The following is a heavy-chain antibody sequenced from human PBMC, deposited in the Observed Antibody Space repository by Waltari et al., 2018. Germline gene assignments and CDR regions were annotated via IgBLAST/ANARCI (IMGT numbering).Heavy chain of an antibody. CDR1: GYTFTSYA. CDR3: ARWGFGCTGGVCPWNYYYYYGMDV. J-gene: IGHJ6*02. CDR2: INTNTGNP. D-gene: IGHD2-8*02. Sequence: QVQLVQSGSELKKPGASVKVSCKASGYTFTSYAMNWVRQAPGQGLEWMGWINTNTGNPTYAQGVTGRFVFSLDTSVSTAYLQISSLKAEDTAVYYCARWGFGCTGGVCPWNYYYYYGMDVWGQGTTVTVSS. V-gene: IGHV7-4-1*02.